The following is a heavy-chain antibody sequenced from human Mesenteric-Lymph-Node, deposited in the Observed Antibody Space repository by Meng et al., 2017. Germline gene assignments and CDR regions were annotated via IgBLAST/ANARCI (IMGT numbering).Heavy chain of an antibody. CDR3: ARGGTYSYDAFDI. V-gene: IGHV3-74*01. CDR2: INRDGTTT. J-gene: IGHJ3*02. CDR1: GFTFNNDW. D-gene: IGHD1-26*01. Sequence: GESLKISCVASGFTFNNDWMHWARQAPGKGLVWVSRINRDGTTTTYADSVKGRFTVSRDNAKNTLSLQMNSLRPEDTAVYYCARGGTYSYDAFDIWGQGTMVTVSS.